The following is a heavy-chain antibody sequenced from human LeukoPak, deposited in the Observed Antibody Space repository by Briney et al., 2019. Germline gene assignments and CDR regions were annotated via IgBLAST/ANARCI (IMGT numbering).Heavy chain of an antibody. CDR1: GYTFTGYY. D-gene: IGHD4-17*01. Sequence: ASVEVSCKASGYTFTGYYIHWVRQAPGQGLEWMGWINPNNGGTNYARGFQGRVTMTRDTSISTAYMELTGLTSDDTAVYYCASRSSTVAKFPFHYWGREPWSPSPQ. V-gene: IGHV1-2*02. CDR3: ASRSSTVAKFPFHY. J-gene: IGHJ4*02. CDR2: INPNNGGT.